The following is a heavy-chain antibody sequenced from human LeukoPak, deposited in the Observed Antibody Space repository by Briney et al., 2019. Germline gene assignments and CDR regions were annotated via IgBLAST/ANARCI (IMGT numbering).Heavy chain of an antibody. Sequence: SETLSLTCAVHGGSFRAYYWSWIRQPPGKGLEWMGEINHSGSTNYNPPLKSRVTISVDTSKNQFSLKLSAVTAADTAVYYCARATRVVDVWGKGTTVTVSS. J-gene: IGHJ6*04. CDR3: ARATRVVDV. D-gene: IGHD2-15*01. CDR1: GGSFRAYY. V-gene: IGHV4-34*01. CDR2: INHSGST.